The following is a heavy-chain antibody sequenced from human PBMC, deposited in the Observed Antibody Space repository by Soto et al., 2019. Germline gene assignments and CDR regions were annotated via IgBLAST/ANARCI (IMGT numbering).Heavy chain of an antibody. J-gene: IGHJ4*02. V-gene: IGHV3-21*01. CDR3: ARKRELRFGESYDDY. CDR1: GFTFSSYS. Sequence: GESLKISCAASGFTFSSYSMNWVRQAPGKGLEWVSSISSSSSYIYYADSVKGRFTISRDNAKNSLYLQMNSLRAEDTAVYYCARKRELRFGESYDDYWGQGTLVTVSS. D-gene: IGHD3-10*01. CDR2: ISSSSSYI.